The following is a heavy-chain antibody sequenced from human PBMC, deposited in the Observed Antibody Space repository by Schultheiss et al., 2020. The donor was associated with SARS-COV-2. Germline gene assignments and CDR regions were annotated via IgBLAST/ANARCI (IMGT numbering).Heavy chain of an antibody. CDR2: IYYSGST. D-gene: IGHD3-10*01. J-gene: IGHJ5*02. CDR3: ARVLDTVVRGVSWFDP. V-gene: IGHV4-31*03. Sequence: SQTLSLTCTVSGGSISSSSYYWSWIRQHPGKGLEWIGYIYYSGSTYYNPSLKSRVTISVDTSKNQFSLKLSSVTAADTAVYYCARVLDTVVRGVSWFDPWGQGTLVTVSS. CDR1: GGSISSSSYY.